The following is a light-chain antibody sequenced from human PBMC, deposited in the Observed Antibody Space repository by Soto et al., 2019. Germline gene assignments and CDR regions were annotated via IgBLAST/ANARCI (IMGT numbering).Light chain of an antibody. CDR1: QSVGSSY. J-gene: IGKJ1*01. V-gene: IGKV3-20*01. Sequence: EIVLTQSPGTLSLSPGEGATLSCRASQSVGSSYLAWYQQRPGQAPRLLITGASNRATGVADRFSGSGSGTDFTLTISSLQPDDFATYYCQQYDSYSTFGQGTKVEF. CDR2: GAS. CDR3: QQYDSYST.